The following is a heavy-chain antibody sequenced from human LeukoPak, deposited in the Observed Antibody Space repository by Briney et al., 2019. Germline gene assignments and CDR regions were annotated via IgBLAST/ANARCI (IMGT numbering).Heavy chain of an antibody. CDR2: ISSDSNYI. J-gene: IGHJ4*02. V-gene: IGHV3-21*01. D-gene: IGHD6-19*01. Sequence: GGSLRLSCAASGFTFSSYTMNWVRQAPGKGLEWVSSISSDSNYIYYADSVKGRFTISRDNAWNSLYLQMNSLRAEDTAVYYCATDGRSSGWYGFDYWGLGTLVTVSS. CDR1: GFTFSSYT. CDR3: ATDGRSSGWYGFDY.